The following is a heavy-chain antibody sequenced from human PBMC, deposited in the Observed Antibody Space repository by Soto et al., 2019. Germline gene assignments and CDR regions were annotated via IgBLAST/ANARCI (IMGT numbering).Heavy chain of an antibody. D-gene: IGHD2-8*01. CDR1: GFTFSSYG. J-gene: IGHJ4*02. CDR2: ISYDGSNK. CDR3: AQGWDDCTNGVCQFDY. V-gene: IGHV3-30*18. Sequence: QVQLVESGGGVVQPGRSLRLSCAASGFTFSSYGMHWVRQAPGKGLEWVAVISYDGSNKYYADSVKGRFTISRDNSKNALYLQMNSLRDEDTAVYYCAQGWDDCTNGVCQFDYWGQGTLVTVSS.